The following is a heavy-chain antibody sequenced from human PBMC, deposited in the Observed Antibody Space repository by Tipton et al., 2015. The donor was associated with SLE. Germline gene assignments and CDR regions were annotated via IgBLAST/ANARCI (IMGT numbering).Heavy chain of an antibody. CDR2: IYFSGSAYRT. CDR3: ARDRVGNSSVYFDY. V-gene: IGHV4-59*12. Sequence: TLSLTCSVSGASFNIFCWNWIRQPPGKGLEWIGDIYFSGSAYRTYYNPSLKSRVTISVDKPENNFSLRLSAVTAADTAVYYCARDRVGNSSVYFDYWGQGTLVNFSS. D-gene: IGHD1-26*01. J-gene: IGHJ4*02. CDR1: GASFNIFC.